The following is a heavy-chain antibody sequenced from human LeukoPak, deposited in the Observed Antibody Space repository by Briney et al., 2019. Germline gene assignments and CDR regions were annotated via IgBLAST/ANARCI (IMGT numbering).Heavy chain of an antibody. CDR3: AKVDDYGDDAPGDY. Sequence: GGSLRLSCAASRFTFDDYAMHWVRQAPGKGLEWVSLISWDGGSTYYADSVKGRFTISRDNSKNSLYLQMNSLRAEDTALYYCAKVDDYGDDAPGDYWGQGTLVTVSS. CDR2: ISWDGGST. V-gene: IGHV3-43D*03. CDR1: RFTFDDYA. J-gene: IGHJ4*02. D-gene: IGHD4-17*01.